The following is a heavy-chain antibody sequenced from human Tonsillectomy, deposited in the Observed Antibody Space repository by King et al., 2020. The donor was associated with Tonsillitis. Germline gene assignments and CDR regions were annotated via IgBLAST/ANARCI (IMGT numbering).Heavy chain of an antibody. CDR3: ARLDGYDSSGYYFDY. V-gene: IGHV5-51*01. J-gene: IGHJ4*02. CDR2: IYPVDSDT. Sequence: VQLVESGAEVKKPGESLKISCKGSGYSFTSYWIGWVRQMPGKGLEWMGIIYPVDSDTRYSPSFQGQVTISADKSISTAYLQWSSLKASDTAMYYCARLDGYDSSGYYFDYWGQGTLVTVSS. D-gene: IGHD3-22*01. CDR1: GYSFTSYW.